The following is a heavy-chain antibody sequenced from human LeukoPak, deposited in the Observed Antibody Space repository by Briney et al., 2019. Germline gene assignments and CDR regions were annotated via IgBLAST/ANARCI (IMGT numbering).Heavy chain of an antibody. V-gene: IGHV1-69*13. CDR3: ARDLGELLHFWFDT. Sequence: SVKVSCKASGGTFSSYAISWVRQAPGQGLEWMGGIIPIFGTANYAQKFQGRVTITADESTSTAYMELSSLRSEDTAVYYCARDLGELLHFWFDTWGQGTLVTASS. D-gene: IGHD1-26*01. CDR1: GGTFSSYA. J-gene: IGHJ5*02. CDR2: IIPIFGTA.